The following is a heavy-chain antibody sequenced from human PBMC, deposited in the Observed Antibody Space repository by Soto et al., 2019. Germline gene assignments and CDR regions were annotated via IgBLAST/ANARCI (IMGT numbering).Heavy chain of an antibody. CDR2: INPNSGGT. D-gene: IGHD2-15*01. J-gene: IGHJ4*02. CDR1: GYTFTGYY. V-gene: IGHV1-2*04. Sequence: QEQLVQSGAEVKKPGASVKVSCKAAGYTFTGYYMHWVRQAPGQGLEWMGWINPNSGGTNYAQKFQGWVTMTRDTSISTAYMELSRLRSDDTAVYYCARADCSGGSCYSVFDYWGQGTLVTVSS. CDR3: ARADCSGGSCYSVFDY.